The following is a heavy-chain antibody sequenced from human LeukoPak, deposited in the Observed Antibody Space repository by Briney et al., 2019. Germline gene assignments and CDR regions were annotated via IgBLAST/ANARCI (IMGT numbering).Heavy chain of an antibody. CDR1: GFTFSDYY. Sequence: GGSLRLSCAASGFTFSDYYMSWIRQAPGKGLEWVSYISSSGSTIYYADSVKGRFTISRDNAKNSLYLQMNSLRAEDTAVYYCASVRTTVNWFDSWGQGTLVTVSS. D-gene: IGHD1-1*01. J-gene: IGHJ5*01. CDR2: ISSSGSTI. V-gene: IGHV3-11*01. CDR3: ASVRTTVNWFDS.